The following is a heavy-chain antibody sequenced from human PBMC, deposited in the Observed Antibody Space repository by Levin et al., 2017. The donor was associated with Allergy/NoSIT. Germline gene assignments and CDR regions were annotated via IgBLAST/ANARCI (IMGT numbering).Heavy chain of an antibody. D-gene: IGHD3-10*01. CDR1: GFTFGDYA. Sequence: GESLKISCTASGFTFGDYAMSWFRQAPGKGLEWVGFIRSKAYGGTTEYAASVKGRFTISRDDSKSIAYLQMNSLKTEDTAVYYCTRDGGELHAFYWYFDLWGRGTLVTVSS. CDR2: IRSKAYGGTT. J-gene: IGHJ2*01. V-gene: IGHV3-49*03. CDR3: TRDGGELHAFYWYFDL.